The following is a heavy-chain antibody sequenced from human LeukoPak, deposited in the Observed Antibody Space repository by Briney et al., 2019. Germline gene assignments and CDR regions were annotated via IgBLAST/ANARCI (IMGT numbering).Heavy chain of an antibody. Sequence: PSETLSLTCTVSGGSISSGGYYWSWIRQPPGKGLEWIGYIYHSGSTYYNPSLKSRVTISVDRSKNQFSLKLSSVTAADTAVYYCARGDIVVVEGLYYFDYWGQGTLVTVSS. CDR2: IYHSGST. CDR3: ARGDIVVVEGLYYFDY. J-gene: IGHJ4*02. CDR1: GGSISSGGYY. V-gene: IGHV4-30-2*01. D-gene: IGHD2-15*01.